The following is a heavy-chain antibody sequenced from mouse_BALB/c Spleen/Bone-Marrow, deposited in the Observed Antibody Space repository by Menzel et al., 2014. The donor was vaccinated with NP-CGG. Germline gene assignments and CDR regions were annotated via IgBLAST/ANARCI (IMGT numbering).Heavy chain of an antibody. V-gene: IGHV1-80*01. CDR1: GYAFSSFW. CDR3: ARDDFGPDY. CDR2: IYPGDGDT. J-gene: IGHJ2*01. Sequence: LVESGAELVRPGSSVKISCKASGYAFSSFWMNWMKQRPGRGPEWIGQIYPGDGDTNYNGKFKGKATLTADMSSSTAYIQLSSLTSEDSAVYFCARDDFGPDYWGQGTTLTVSS. D-gene: IGHD2-4*01.